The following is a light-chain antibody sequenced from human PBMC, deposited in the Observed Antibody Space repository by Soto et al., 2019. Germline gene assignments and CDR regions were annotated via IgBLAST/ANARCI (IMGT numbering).Light chain of an antibody. CDR3: LVYYGGAWV. Sequence: QAVVTQEPSLTVSPGGTVTLTCASSAGAVTSTYYPNWFQRKPGQAPRPLIYSTSNKHSWTPARFSGSLLGGKAALTLSGVQPEDEAEYYCLVYYGGAWVFGGGTQLTVL. CDR2: STS. CDR1: AGAVTSTYY. V-gene: IGLV7-43*01. J-gene: IGLJ3*02.